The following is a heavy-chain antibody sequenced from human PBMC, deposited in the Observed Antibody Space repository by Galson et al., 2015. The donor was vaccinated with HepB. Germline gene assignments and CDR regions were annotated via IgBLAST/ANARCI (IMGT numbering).Heavy chain of an antibody. CDR1: GDSINSGYS. Sequence: LSLTCTVSGDSINSGYSWSWVRQHPGKGLEWVAYIYSSGSTSYNPSLESRVTISIDTSKNQFSLKLTSVTAADTAVFYCARAGHYFDRFGYYFAFDIWGQGTVVTVSS. D-gene: IGHD3-22*01. J-gene: IGHJ3*02. V-gene: IGHV4-31*03. CDR2: IYSSGST. CDR3: ARAGHYFDRFGYYFAFDI.